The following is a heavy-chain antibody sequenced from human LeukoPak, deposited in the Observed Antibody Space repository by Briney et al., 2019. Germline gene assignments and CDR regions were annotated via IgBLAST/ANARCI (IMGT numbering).Heavy chain of an antibody. CDR3: TNEWDYSNQPSYGFDV. J-gene: IGHJ6*02. D-gene: IGHD4-11*01. CDR1: GGSVSSDNSY. V-gene: IGHV4-61*01. CDR2: IFHSGRT. Sequence: PSETLSLTCTVSGGSVSSDNSYWSWIRQPPGMGLEWIGYIFHSGRTDYNPSLENRVTISLDTSRNQFSLKLTSVTAADTAVYYCTNEWDYSNQPSYGFDVWGQGTTVTVSS.